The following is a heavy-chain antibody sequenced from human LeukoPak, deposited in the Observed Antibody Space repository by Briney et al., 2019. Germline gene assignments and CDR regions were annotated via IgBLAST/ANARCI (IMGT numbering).Heavy chain of an antibody. Sequence: PGTLSLTCGVSGGSISSTNWWTWVRQPPGEGLEWIGEVHLSGRTNYNPSLESRVTMSVDMSENHISLKLTSVTAADTAVYYCAREGGPLRPFDYSGQGTRVRVPS. V-gene: IGHV4-4*03. J-gene: IGHJ4*02. CDR3: AREGGPLRPFDY. CDR1: GGSISSTNW. CDR2: VHLSGRT.